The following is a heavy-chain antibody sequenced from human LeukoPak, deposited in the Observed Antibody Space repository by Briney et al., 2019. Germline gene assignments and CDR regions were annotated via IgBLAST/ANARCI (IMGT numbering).Heavy chain of an antibody. V-gene: IGHV4-61*01. CDR3: ARGWLVGHYFDN. Sequence: SETLSPTCTVSGGSVSSGSYYWSWIRQPPGKGLEWIGYIYYTGSTNYNPSLKSRVSTSVDTSKDQFSLKLSSVTAADTAVYYCARGWLVGHYFDNWGQGTLVTVSS. CDR1: GGSVSSGSYY. J-gene: IGHJ4*02. D-gene: IGHD5-24*01. CDR2: IYYTGST.